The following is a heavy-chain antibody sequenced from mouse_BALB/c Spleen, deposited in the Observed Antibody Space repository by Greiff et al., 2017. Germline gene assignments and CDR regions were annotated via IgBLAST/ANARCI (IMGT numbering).Heavy chain of an antibody. D-gene: IGHD4-1*01. Sequence: QVQLKESGPGLVQPSQSLSITCTVSGFSLTSYGVHWVRQSPGKGLEWLGVIWSGGSTDYNAAFISRLSISKDNSKSQVFFKMNSLQANDTAIYYCARKGTGAYYAMDYWGQGTSVTVSS. CDR2: IWSGGST. CDR3: ARKGTGAYYAMDY. V-gene: IGHV2-2*02. CDR1: GFSLTSYG. J-gene: IGHJ4*01.